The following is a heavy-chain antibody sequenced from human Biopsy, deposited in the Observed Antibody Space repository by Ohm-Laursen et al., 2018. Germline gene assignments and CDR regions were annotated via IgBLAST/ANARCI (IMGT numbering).Heavy chain of an antibody. Sequence: GTLSLTCLVSGDSISNSYWTWIRQPAGKGLEWIGRFYSSGSSSYNPSLKSRVTMSIDASMNQFSLKLTSVTAADTAVYYCAKARTLDTAIDFDYWGQGTLVTVSS. CDR3: AKARTLDTAIDFDY. J-gene: IGHJ4*02. V-gene: IGHV4-4*07. D-gene: IGHD5-18*01. CDR2: FYSSGSS. CDR1: GDSISNSY.